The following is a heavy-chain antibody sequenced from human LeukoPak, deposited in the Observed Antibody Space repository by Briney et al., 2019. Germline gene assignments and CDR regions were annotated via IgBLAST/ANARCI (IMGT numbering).Heavy chain of an antibody. CDR1: GFTFSSYS. Sequence: GGSLRLSCAASGFTFSSYSMNWVRQAAGKGLEWVSSISSSSSYIYYADSVKGRFTISRDNAKNSLYLQMNSLRAEDTAVYYCARVRRRYCSSTSCYNLPYYYCYYGMDVWGQGTTVTVSS. CDR2: ISSSSSYI. CDR3: ARVRRRYCSSTSCYNLPYYYCYYGMDV. D-gene: IGHD2-2*02. V-gene: IGHV3-21*01. J-gene: IGHJ6*02.